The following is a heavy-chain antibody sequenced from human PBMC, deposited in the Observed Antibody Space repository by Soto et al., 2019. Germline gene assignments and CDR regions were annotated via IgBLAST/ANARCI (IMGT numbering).Heavy chain of an antibody. V-gene: IGHV3-13*01. CDR2: IGVAGDT. CDR3: XXXXXXXXXXXXXXXXDY. Sequence: EVQLVESGGGLVQPGGSLRLSCAASGFTFSSYDMHWVRQVAGKGLEXXXAIGVAGDTYYPDSVKGRFTISRENAKNSXXXXXXXXXXXXXXXXXXXXXXXXXXXXXXXXXXDYWGQGTLVTVSS. CDR1: GFTFSSYD. J-gene: IGHJ4*02.